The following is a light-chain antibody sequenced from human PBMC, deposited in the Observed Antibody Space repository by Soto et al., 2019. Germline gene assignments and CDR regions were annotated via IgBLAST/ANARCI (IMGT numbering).Light chain of an antibody. CDR1: NIGSKS. CDR2: NEV. V-gene: IGLV3-21*01. Sequence: SYELTQPPSVSVAPGKTARITCGGNNIGSKSVYWYQQKAGQAPVLVIFNEVDRPSGIPERFSGSNSGNTATLTIARVDAGDEADYYCHVWDSDSDHPLFGEGTKLTVL. J-gene: IGLJ3*02. CDR3: HVWDSDSDHPL.